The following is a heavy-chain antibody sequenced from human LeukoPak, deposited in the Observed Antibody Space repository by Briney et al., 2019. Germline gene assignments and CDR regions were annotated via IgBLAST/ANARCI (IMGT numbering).Heavy chain of an antibody. CDR1: EFTFSSYF. Sequence: PGGSLRLSCAASEFTFSSYFMNWVRQAPGKGLEWVLSISSGSTYIYYADSVKGRFTISRDNAKNSLYLQMNSLRAEDTAVYYCARGLFGPWGQGTLVTVSS. CDR3: ARGLFGP. CDR2: ISSGSTYI. J-gene: IGHJ5*02. D-gene: IGHD3-16*01. V-gene: IGHV3-21*01.